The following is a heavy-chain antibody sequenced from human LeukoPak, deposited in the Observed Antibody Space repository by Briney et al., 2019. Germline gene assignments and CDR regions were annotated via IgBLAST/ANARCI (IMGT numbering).Heavy chain of an antibody. J-gene: IGHJ4*02. CDR3: ARGLRGLWFGELTRYYFDY. D-gene: IGHD3-10*01. Sequence: ASVKVSCKASGYTFTSYDINWVRQATGQGLEWMGWMNPNSGNTGYAQKFQGRVTMTRNTSISTAYMELSSLRSEDTAVYYCARGLRGLWFGELTRYYFDYWGQGTLVTVSS. CDR2: MNPNSGNT. CDR1: GYTFTSYD. V-gene: IGHV1-8*01.